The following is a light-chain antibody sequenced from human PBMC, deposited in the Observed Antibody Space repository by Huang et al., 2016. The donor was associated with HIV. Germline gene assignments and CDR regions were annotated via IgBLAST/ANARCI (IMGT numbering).Light chain of an antibody. Sequence: ETLMTQFPATLSVSPGERATLSCRASQNVRYNLAWYQQKPGQAPRLLFYEASSRAAGVPGRFSASGSGIDFTLTISSLQSEDFAVYYCQQFNNWPPAFGGGTTVEIK. CDR3: QQFNNWPPA. V-gene: IGKV3-15*01. CDR1: QNVRYN. J-gene: IGKJ4*01. CDR2: EAS.